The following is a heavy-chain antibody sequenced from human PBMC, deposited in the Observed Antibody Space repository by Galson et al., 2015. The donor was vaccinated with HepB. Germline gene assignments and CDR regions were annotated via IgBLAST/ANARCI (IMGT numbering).Heavy chain of an antibody. CDR3: AKDAKTYYYDSSGYYPDP. CDR2: IRYDGSNK. D-gene: IGHD3-22*01. Sequence: APGKGLEWVAFIRYDGSNKYYADSVKGRFTISRDNSKNTLYLQMNSLRAEDTAVYYCAKDAKTYYYDSSGYYPDPWGQGTLVTVSS. V-gene: IGHV3-30*02. J-gene: IGHJ5*02.